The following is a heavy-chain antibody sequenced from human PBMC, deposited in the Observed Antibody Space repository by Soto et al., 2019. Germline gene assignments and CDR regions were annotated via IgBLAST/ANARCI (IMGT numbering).Heavy chain of an antibody. CDR2: IIPISGTA. Sequence: ASVKVSCKAPGGTFSSYAISWVRQAPGQGLEWMGGIIPISGTANYAQKFQGRVTITADKSTSTAYMELSSLRSEDTAVYYCARKGSSSWYGGTAEYFQHWGQGTLVTVSS. D-gene: IGHD6-13*01. CDR3: ARKGSSSWYGGTAEYFQH. CDR1: GGTFSSYA. J-gene: IGHJ1*01. V-gene: IGHV1-69*06.